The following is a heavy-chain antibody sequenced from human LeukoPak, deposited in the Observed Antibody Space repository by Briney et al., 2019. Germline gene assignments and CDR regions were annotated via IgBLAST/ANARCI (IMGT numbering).Heavy chain of an antibody. D-gene: IGHD3-9*01. CDR3: ARHSVRYFDWLSILGYFDN. CDR2: IYYSGST. J-gene: IGHJ4*02. CDR1: GASISSGSYH. V-gene: IGHV4-39*01. Sequence: SETLSLTCAVSGASISSGSYHWGWIRQPPGKGLEWIGSIYYSGSTYYNPSLKSRVTISVDTSKNQFSLKLSSVTAADTAVYYCARHSVRYFDWLSILGYFDNWGQGTLVTVSS.